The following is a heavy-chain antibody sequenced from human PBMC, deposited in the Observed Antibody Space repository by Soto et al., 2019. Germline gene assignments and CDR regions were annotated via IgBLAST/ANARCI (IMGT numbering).Heavy chain of an antibody. V-gene: IGHV4-39*01. J-gene: IGHJ4*02. CDR2: IYYSGST. CDR1: GGSISSSSYY. D-gene: IGHD3-10*01. Sequence: QLQLQESGPGLVKPSETLSLTCTVSGGSISSSSYYWGWIRQPPGKGLEWIGSIYYSGSTYYNPSLKSRVTMSVDTSKSQFSMKLSSVTAADTAVYYCARQTMVRGVTHYYFDYWGQGTLVTVSS. CDR3: ARQTMVRGVTHYYFDY.